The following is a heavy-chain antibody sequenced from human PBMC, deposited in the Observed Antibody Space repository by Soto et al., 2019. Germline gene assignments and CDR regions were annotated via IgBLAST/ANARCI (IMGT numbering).Heavy chain of an antibody. CDR3: ARGDFYILTGYRARVFSYYGMDV. D-gene: IGHD3-9*01. CDR2: IIPVYDTV. Sequence: QVQLVQSGAEVKKPGSSVKVSCKASGGTFNNYAISWVRQAPGQGLEWMGGIIPVYDTVNYAQKFQGRVTITADKSTSTAYMELSSLRSEDTAVFYCARGDFYILTGYRARVFSYYGMDVWGEGTTVTVSS. J-gene: IGHJ6*04. V-gene: IGHV1-69*06. CDR1: GGTFNNYA.